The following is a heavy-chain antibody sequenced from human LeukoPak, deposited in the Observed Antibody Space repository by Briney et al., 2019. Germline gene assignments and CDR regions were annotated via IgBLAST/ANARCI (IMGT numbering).Heavy chain of an antibody. D-gene: IGHD3-22*01. J-gene: IGHJ4*02. CDR3: ASPTYYYDSSGYYFIY. V-gene: IGHV3-21*04. CDR1: GFTFSTYG. Sequence: PGGSLRLSCAASGFTFSTYGMDWVRQAPGKGLEWVSSVSFTSSSIDYADSVKGRFTISRDRSSLYLQMNSLRSEDTAVYYCASPTYYYDSSGYYFIYWGQGTLVTVSS. CDR2: VSFTSSSI.